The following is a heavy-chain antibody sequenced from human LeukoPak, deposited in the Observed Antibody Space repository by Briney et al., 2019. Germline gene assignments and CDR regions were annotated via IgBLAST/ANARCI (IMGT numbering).Heavy chain of an antibody. D-gene: IGHD3-16*01. J-gene: IGHJ4*02. CDR1: GGSISSDY. CDR2: ILITATP. V-gene: IGHV4-59*01. CDR3: ARGAVRGGFDY. Sequence: SETLSLTCTISGGSISSDYWSWIRQPPGKGLEWIGYILITATPNYNPSFKSRISMSMDTSKNQLSLKLTSVTAADTAVYYCARGAVRGGFDYWGRGILVTVSS.